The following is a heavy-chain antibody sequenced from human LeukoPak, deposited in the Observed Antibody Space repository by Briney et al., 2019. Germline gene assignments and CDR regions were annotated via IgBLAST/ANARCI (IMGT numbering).Heavy chain of an antibody. Sequence: SETLSLTCAVYGGSFSGYYWSWIRQPPGKGLEWIGEINHSGSTNYNPSLKSRVTISVDTSKSQFSLKLSSVTAADTAVYYCARVSSYYDSWRFKGNFDYWGQGTLVTVSS. V-gene: IGHV4-34*01. CDR2: INHSGST. CDR3: ARVSSYYDSWRFKGNFDY. D-gene: IGHD3-3*01. J-gene: IGHJ4*02. CDR1: GGSFSGYY.